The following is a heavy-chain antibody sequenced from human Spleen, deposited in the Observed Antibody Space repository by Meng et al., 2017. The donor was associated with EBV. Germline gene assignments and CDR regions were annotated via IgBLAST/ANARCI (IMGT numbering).Heavy chain of an antibody. J-gene: IGHJ4*02. V-gene: IGHV1-3*01. CDR3: ASLGGNSYAWDD. CDR1: GYTFSSYP. CDR2: INADNGNT. Sequence: AQLLLSGVKVKNHGASENVSCTSYGYTFSSYPSRCVRQAPGPRPEWMLWINADNGNTKFSQKFQGRSAITRDTAASTAFMELSSLSPEDTAVYYCASLGGNSYAWDDWCQGTLVTVSS. D-gene: IGHD4-23*01.